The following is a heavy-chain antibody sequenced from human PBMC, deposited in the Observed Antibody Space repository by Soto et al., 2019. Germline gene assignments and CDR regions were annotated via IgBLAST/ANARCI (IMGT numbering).Heavy chain of an antibody. CDR3: AGGTYFLTFVENWFAP. CDR1: GYTFTSYG. J-gene: IGHJ5*02. D-gene: IGHD2-15*01. Sequence: QVQLVQSGAEVKKPGASVKVSCKASGYTFTSYGISWVRQAPGQGLEWMGWISAYNGNTNYAQKLQGRVTMTTDTPTSTAYGELRGLRPDDRAVYYWAGGTYFLTFVENWFAPGGQEPLVPVPS. V-gene: IGHV1-18*01. CDR2: ISAYNGNT.